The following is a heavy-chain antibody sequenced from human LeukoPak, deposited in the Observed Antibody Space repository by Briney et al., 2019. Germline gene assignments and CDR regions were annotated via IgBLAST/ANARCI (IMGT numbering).Heavy chain of an antibody. J-gene: IGHJ4*02. CDR1: GYTFTTYG. Sequence: ASVKVSCRSSGYTFTTYGITWVRQAPGQGLEWMGWISTYNGNTDYAQKLQGRVTMTTDTSTSTAYMELRSLRSDDTAMYYCARDRMDTGTYFDYWGQGTLVTVSS. V-gene: IGHV1-18*01. CDR2: ISTYNGNT. D-gene: IGHD5-18*01. CDR3: ARDRMDTGTYFDY.